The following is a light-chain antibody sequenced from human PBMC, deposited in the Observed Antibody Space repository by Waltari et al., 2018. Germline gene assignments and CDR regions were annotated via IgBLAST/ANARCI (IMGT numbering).Light chain of an antibody. CDR1: QSVTHY. CDR2: DTS. J-gene: IGKJ4*01. CDR3: QQRRNWSLT. V-gene: IGKV3-11*01. Sequence: SCRASQSVTHYLAWYQQKPGQAPRLLIYDTSNRATGIPARFSGSGFGTDFTLTISSLEPEDFAVYYCQQRRNWSLTFGGGTKVEIK.